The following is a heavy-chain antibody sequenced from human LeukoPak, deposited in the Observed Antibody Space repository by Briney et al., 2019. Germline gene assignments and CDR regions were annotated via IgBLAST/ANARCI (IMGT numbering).Heavy chain of an antibody. Sequence: GASVKVSCKASGYTFTGYYMHWVRQASGRGLEWMGWINPNSGGTNYAQKFQGRVTMTRDTSISTAYMELSRLRSDDTAVYYCARGLGYYYDSSGYPHWGQGTLVTVSS. J-gene: IGHJ4*02. CDR2: INPNSGGT. D-gene: IGHD3-22*01. CDR1: GYTFTGYY. CDR3: ARGLGYYYDSSGYPH. V-gene: IGHV1-2*02.